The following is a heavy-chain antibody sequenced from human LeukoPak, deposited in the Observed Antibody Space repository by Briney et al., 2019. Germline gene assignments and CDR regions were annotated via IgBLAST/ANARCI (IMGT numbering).Heavy chain of an antibody. CDR1: GFTVSSNY. V-gene: IGHV3-66*01. D-gene: IGHD6-6*01. CDR2: IYSGGST. Sequence: GGSLRLSCAASGFTVSSNYMSWVRQAPGKGLEWVSVIYSGGSTYYADSVKGRFTISRDNFKNTLYLQMNSLRAEDTAVYYCARDRRTARGEAFDYWGQGTLVTVSS. CDR3: ARDRRTARGEAFDY. J-gene: IGHJ4*02.